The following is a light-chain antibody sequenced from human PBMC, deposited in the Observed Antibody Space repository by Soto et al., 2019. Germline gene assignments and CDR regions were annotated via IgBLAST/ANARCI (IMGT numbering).Light chain of an antibody. J-gene: IGKJ1*01. CDR2: AAS. CDR1: QGINNY. CDR3: QKVSSAPWT. V-gene: IGKV1-27*01. Sequence: DIQMTQSPSSLSAYVGDRVTITCRASQGINNYLAWYQQKPGKGPKLLIYAASTLQSGFPSRFSGRGSGTDVPITISSLQPEDVATYYCQKVSSAPWTFGQGTQVEIK.